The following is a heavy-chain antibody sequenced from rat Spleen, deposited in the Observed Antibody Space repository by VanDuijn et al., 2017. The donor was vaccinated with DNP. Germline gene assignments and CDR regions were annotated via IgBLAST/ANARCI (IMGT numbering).Heavy chain of an antibody. D-gene: IGHD1-4*01. Sequence: EVQLVESGGDLVQPGRSLKLSCVASGFTFNNYWMTWIRQAPTKGLEWVASISPGGGTTYYRDSVKGRFTVSRDNGESSLYLQMNSLWSEDTATYYCTRGSSLPGYLDYWGQGVLVTVSS. CDR2: ISPGGGTT. J-gene: IGHJ2*01. CDR1: GFTFNNYW. V-gene: IGHV5-31*01. CDR3: TRGSSLPGYLDY.